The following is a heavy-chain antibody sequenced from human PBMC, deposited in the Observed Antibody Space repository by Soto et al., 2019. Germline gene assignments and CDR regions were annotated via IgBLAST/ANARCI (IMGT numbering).Heavy chain of an antibody. CDR3: ARGRHLLRIAFGGVIVDY. V-gene: IGHV1-69*01. J-gene: IGHJ4*02. Sequence: QVQLVQSGAEVKKPGSSVKVSCTASGGTFSSSAISWVRQAKGQGLEWMGGSIPIFGTANYSQKFQGRVTLTADESTSTAYMELRSVRSEDTAVYYCARGRHLLRIAFGGVIVDYWGQGNLGPGSS. D-gene: IGHD3-16*02. CDR2: SIPIFGTA. CDR1: GGTFSSSA.